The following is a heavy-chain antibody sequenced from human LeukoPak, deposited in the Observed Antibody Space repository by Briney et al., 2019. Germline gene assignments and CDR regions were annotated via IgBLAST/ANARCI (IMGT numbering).Heavy chain of an antibody. CDR2: IIPIFGTA. Sequence: SVKLSCKASGGTFTSYAISLVRQAPGPGLEWMGGIIPIFGTANYAQKFQGRVTITTDESTSTAYMELSSLRSEDTAVYYCARGGRAYDSSGSEYYFDYWGQGTLVTVSS. CDR3: ARGGRAYDSSGSEYYFDY. CDR1: GGTFTSYA. J-gene: IGHJ4*02. V-gene: IGHV1-69*05. D-gene: IGHD3-22*01.